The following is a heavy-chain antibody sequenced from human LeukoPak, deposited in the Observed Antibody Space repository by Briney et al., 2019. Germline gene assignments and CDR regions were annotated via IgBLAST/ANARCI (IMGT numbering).Heavy chain of an antibody. CDR3: ARGAYSFDY. Sequence: SETLSLTCTVSGGSITGSHWSWLRQSAGKGLEWIWRIYSSRTTNYNPSLKSRVTMSLDTSKNQFSLRLSSMTAADTAVYYCARGAYSFDYWGQGTLVTVSS. V-gene: IGHV4-4*07. CDR1: GGSITGSH. J-gene: IGHJ4*02. CDR2: IYSSRTT.